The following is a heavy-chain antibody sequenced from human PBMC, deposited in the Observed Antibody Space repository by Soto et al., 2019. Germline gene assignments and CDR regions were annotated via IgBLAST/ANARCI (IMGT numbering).Heavy chain of an antibody. D-gene: IGHD1-26*01. CDR1: GFTFSNYE. CDR2: ISSSGSTI. J-gene: IGHJ4*02. Sequence: EVQLVESGGGLVPPGGSLRLSCAASGFTFSNYEMTWVRQAPGKGLEWVSYISSSGSTIYYADSVKGRFTISRDNAENSLYLQMNSLRAEDTAAYYCAKEATNINNFDYWGQGTLVTVSS. CDR3: AKEATNINNFDY. V-gene: IGHV3-48*03.